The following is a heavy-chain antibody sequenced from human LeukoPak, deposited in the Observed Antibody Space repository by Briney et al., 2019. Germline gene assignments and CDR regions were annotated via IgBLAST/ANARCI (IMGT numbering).Heavy chain of an antibody. CDR3: AKDIRGYTSGWYPTDPNVDY. CDR2: IWYDGSNK. CDR1: GFTFSSYG. J-gene: IGHJ4*02. V-gene: IGHV3-33*06. Sequence: GGSLRLSCAASGFTFSSYGMHWVRQAPGKGLEWVAVIWYDGSNKYYADSVKGRFTISRDNSKNTLYLQMNSLRAEDTAVYYCAKDIRGYTSGWYPTDPNVDYWGQGTLVTVSS. D-gene: IGHD6-19*01.